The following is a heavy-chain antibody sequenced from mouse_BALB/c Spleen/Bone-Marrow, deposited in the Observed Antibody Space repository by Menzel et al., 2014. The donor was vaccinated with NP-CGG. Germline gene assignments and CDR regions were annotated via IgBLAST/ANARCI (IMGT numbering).Heavy chain of an antibody. CDR3: ARWEYYAMDY. CDR2: IDPANGNT. CDR1: GFNIKDTY. V-gene: IGHV14-3*02. D-gene: IGHD4-1*01. Sequence: EVQLQQSGAELVKPGASVKLSCTASGFNIKDTYMHWVKQRPEQGLEWIGRIDPANGNTKYDPKFQGKATITADTSSNTAYLQLGSLTSEDTAVYYCARWEYYAMDYWGRGTSVTVSS. J-gene: IGHJ4*01.